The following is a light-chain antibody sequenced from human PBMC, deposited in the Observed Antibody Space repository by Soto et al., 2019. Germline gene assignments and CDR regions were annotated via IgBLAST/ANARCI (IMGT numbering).Light chain of an antibody. CDR2: EGI. CDR1: SSNIGGYNV. V-gene: IGLV2-23*01. Sequence: QSALTQPASVSGSPGQSITISCSGTSSNIGGYNVVSWYQQHPGEAPKVIVYEGIKRPSGVSDRFSGSTSGSTASLTISGLQAEDEAEYYCCSYVGATTDVFGSGTKVTVL. J-gene: IGLJ1*01. CDR3: CSYVGATTDV.